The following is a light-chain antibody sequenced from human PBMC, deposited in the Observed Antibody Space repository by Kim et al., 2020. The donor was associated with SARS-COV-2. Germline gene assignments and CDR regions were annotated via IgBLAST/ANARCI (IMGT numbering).Light chain of an antibody. J-gene: IGKJ2*01. CDR3: QQYDSWPPYT. V-gene: IGKV3-15*01. CDR2: GAS. CDR1: QSISNN. Sequence: EIVMTQSPATLSVSPGERATLSCRASQSISNNLAWYQQRPGQAPRLLIYGASTRASGIPARFSGSGSGTEFTLTISSLQSEDFAVYYCQQYDSWPPYTFGQGTKLEI.